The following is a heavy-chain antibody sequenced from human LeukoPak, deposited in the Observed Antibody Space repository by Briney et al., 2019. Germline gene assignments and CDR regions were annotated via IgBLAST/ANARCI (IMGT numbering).Heavy chain of an antibody. CDR1: GGSTSSYY. D-gene: IGHD2-2*01. CDR2: IYTSGST. V-gene: IGHV4-4*07. Sequence: PSETLSLTCTVSGGSTSSYYWSWIRQPAGKGLEWIGRIYTSGSTNYNPSLKSRVTMSVDTSKNQFSLKLSSVTAADTAVYYCARDWYCSSTSCRDAFDIWGQGTMVTVSS. J-gene: IGHJ3*02. CDR3: ARDWYCSSTSCRDAFDI.